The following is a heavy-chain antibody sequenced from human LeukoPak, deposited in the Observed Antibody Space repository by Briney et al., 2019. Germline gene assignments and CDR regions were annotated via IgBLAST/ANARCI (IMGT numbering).Heavy chain of an antibody. CDR2: INPNSGGT. J-gene: IGHJ3*02. D-gene: IGHD2-15*01. CDR3: ARGGQDIVVEDAFDI. V-gene: IGHV1-2*02. Sequence: GPSVKVSCKASGYTFTGYYMHWVRQAPGQGREGMGWINPNSGGTNYAQKFQGRVTMTRDTSISTAYMELSRLRSDDTAVYYCARGGQDIVVEDAFDIWGQGTMVTVSS. CDR1: GYTFTGYY.